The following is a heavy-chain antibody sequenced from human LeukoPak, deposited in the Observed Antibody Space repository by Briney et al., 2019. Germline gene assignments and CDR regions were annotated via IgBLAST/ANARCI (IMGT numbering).Heavy chain of an antibody. Sequence: SETLSLTCAVYGGAFSGYYWSWIRQPPGKGLEWIGEINHSGSTNYNPSLKSRVTIPVDTSKNQFSLKLSSVTAADTAVYYCARLVLWFGPSVYYYYYMDVWGKGTTVTVSS. J-gene: IGHJ6*03. CDR3: ARLVLWFGPSVYYYYYMDV. CDR2: INHSGST. D-gene: IGHD3-10*01. CDR1: GGAFSGYY. V-gene: IGHV4-34*01.